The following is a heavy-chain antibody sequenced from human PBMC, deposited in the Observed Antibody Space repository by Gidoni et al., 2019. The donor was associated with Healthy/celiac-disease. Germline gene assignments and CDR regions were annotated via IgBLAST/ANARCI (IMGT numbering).Heavy chain of an antibody. V-gene: IGHV4-39*07. J-gene: IGHJ5*02. Sequence: SSYYWGWIRQPPGKGLEWIGSIYYSGSTYYNPSLKSRVTISVDTSKNQFSLKLSSVTAADTAVYYCARDPGYYYDSSGYYWSWFDPWGQGTLVTVSS. CDR3: ARDPGYYYDSSGYYWSWFDP. D-gene: IGHD3-22*01. CDR2: IYYSGST. CDR1: SSYY.